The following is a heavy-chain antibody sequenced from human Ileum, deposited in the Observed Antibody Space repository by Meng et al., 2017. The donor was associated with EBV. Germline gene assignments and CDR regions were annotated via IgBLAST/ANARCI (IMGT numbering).Heavy chain of an antibody. D-gene: IGHD1-26*01. CDR2: FSAYNGNT. J-gene: IGHJ4*02. Sequence: QVQLVQSGVEGKKRGAPLKASCKASGYTFTNYGTTWLRQAPGQGLDWMGWFSAYNGNTNYAQTLQGRVTMTTATSASTAYMELRSLESDDTVVYYCARVEVGITSGDYWGQGNLVTVSA. CDR1: GYTFTNYG. V-gene: IGHV1-18*01. CDR3: ARVEVGITSGDY.